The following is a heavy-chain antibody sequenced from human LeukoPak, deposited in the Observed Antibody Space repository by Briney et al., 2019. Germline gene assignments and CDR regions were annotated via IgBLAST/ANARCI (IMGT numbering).Heavy chain of an antibody. CDR2: FSSVGSYK. CDR3: ARGGKKGGGDSLHL. V-gene: IGHV3-20*04. J-gene: IGHJ3*01. D-gene: IGHD2-21*01. Sequence: GRCLRLSCAAAGFIFDDYAMHWVRQAPGQWLEWVALFSSVGSYKYYVDSVKGRFTISRDNAKSLVYLQLNSLRAEDTALYYCARGGKKGGGDSLHLWGQGTMVTVAS. CDR1: GFIFDDYA.